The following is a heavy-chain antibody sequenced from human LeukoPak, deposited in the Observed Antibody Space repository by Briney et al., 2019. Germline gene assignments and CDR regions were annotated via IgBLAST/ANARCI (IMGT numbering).Heavy chain of an antibody. J-gene: IGHJ4*02. CDR2: ISPDGSNT. D-gene: IGHD4-17*01. CDR1: GFTYSSYW. Sequence: QTGGSLRLSCTASGFTYSSYWMHWVRQAPGMGLVWVSRISPDGSNTNYADSVKGRFTISRDNAKNALYLQMNSLRADDTAVYYCRRQAADGDSGIAFWSQGTLVTVSS. CDR3: RRQAADGDSGIAF. V-gene: IGHV3-74*01.